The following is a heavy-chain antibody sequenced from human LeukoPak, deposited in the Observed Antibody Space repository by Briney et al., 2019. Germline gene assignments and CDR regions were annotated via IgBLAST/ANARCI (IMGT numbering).Heavy chain of an antibody. CDR1: GGTFSSYA. CDR3: ATTYIRYFDWLLDY. Sequence: SVKVSCKPSGGTFSSYAISWVRQAPGQGLEWMGRIIPIFGTANYAQKFQGRVTITTDESTSTAYMELSSLRSEDTAVYYCATTYIRYFDWLLDYWGQGTLVTVSS. V-gene: IGHV1-69*05. CDR2: IIPIFGTA. J-gene: IGHJ4*02. D-gene: IGHD3-9*01.